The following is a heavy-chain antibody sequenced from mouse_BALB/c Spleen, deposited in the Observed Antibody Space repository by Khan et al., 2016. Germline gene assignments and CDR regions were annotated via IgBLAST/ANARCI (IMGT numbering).Heavy chain of an antibody. V-gene: IGHV3-2*02. CDR2: ISYSGST. Sequence: EVQLQESGPGLVKPSQSLSLTCTVTGYSITSDYAWNWIRQFPGNKLEWMGYISYSGSTSYNQSLKSRISITRDTSKNPFFLQLNSVTTEDTATYYCARSGPFYFDYWGQGTTLTVSS. CDR1: GYSITSDYA. D-gene: IGHD4-1*01. J-gene: IGHJ2*01. CDR3: ARSGPFYFDY.